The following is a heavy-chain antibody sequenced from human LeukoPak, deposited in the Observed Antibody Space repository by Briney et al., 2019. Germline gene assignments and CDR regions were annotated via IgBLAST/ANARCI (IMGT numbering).Heavy chain of an antibody. CDR2: INHSGST. CDR1: GGSFSGYY. J-gene: IGHJ4*02. Sequence: SKTLSLTCAVYGGSFSGYYWSWIRQPPGKGLEWIGEINHSGSTNYNPSLKSRVTTSVDTSKNQFSLKLSSVTAADTAVYYCARAGSTSRALFKTFDLRQTGNDYWGQGTLVTVSS. V-gene: IGHV4-34*01. D-gene: IGHD3-9*01. CDR3: ARAGSTSRALFKTFDLRQTGNDY.